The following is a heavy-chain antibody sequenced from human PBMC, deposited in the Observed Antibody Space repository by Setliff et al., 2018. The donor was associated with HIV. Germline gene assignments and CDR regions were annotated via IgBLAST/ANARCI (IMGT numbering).Heavy chain of an antibody. J-gene: IGHJ6*02. CDR3: ARGKLRYSDGYYYYYGMDV. V-gene: IGHV4-30-4*08. Sequence: SETLSLTCTVSGASIRSGDYYWSWIRQPPGKDLEWIGYIYYSGSTYYNPSLKSRITISVDTSKNQFSLNLDSVTAADTAVYYCARGKLRYSDGYYYYYGMDVWGQGTTVTVSS. CDR1: GASIRSGDYY. D-gene: IGHD3-9*01. CDR2: IYYSGST.